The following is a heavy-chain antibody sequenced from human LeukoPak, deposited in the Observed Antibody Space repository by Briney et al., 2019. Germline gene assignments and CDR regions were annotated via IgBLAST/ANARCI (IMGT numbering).Heavy chain of an antibody. D-gene: IGHD6-19*01. Sequence: PGGSLRLSCAASGLSFSSFAMSWVRQGPARGLEWVSSISGNGETFYADSVKGRFTISSDSSRNTVYFQMNNLRVEDTAIYYCAKASWVSSTDAVRWGQGTLVTVSS. CDR3: AKASWVSSTDAVR. V-gene: IGHV3-23*01. CDR1: GLSFSSFA. CDR2: ISGNGET. J-gene: IGHJ4*02.